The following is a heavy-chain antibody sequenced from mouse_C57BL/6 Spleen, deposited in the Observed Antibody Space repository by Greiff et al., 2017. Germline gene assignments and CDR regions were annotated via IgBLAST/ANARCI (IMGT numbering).Heavy chain of an antibody. V-gene: IGHV1-64*01. D-gene: IGHD1-1*01. CDR2: IHPNSGST. CDR1: GYTFTSYW. J-gene: IGHJ4*01. Sequence: VQLQQPGAELVKPGASVKLSCKASGYTFTSYWMHWVKQRPGQGLEWIGMIHPNSGSTNYNEKFKSKATLTVDKSSSTSYMQLSSLTSEDSADYYCAIITTVHLYAMDYWGQGTSVTVSS. CDR3: AIITTVHLYAMDY.